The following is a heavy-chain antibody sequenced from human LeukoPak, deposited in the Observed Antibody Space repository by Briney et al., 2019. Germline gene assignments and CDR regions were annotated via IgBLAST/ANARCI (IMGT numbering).Heavy chain of an antibody. Sequence: GASVKVSCKASGYTFIDYYMHWVRQAPGQGLEWMGWINPNSGGTNYAQKFQGRVTMTRDTSISTTYMELSRLRSDDTAVYYCARVIGMMGLSPIAYWGQGTQVTVSS. CDR1: GYTFIDYY. V-gene: IGHV1-2*02. J-gene: IGHJ4*02. CDR3: ARVIGMMGLSPIAY. D-gene: IGHD4/OR15-4a*01. CDR2: INPNSGGT.